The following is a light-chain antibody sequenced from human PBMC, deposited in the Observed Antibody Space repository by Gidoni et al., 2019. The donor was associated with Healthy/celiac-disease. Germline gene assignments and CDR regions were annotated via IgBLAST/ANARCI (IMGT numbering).Light chain of an antibody. Sequence: QSVLTRPPSASAAPGQKVTISCSRSSSNIGNNYVSWYQQLPGTAPKLLIYDNNKRPSGIPDRFSGSKSGTSATLGITGLQTGDEADYYCGTWDSSMSAWVFGGGTKLTVL. CDR2: DNN. J-gene: IGLJ3*02. CDR1: SSNIGNNY. V-gene: IGLV1-51*01. CDR3: GTWDSSMSAWV.